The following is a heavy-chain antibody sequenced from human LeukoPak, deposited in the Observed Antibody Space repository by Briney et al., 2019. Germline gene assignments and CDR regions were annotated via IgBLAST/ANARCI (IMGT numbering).Heavy chain of an antibody. D-gene: IGHD6-13*01. V-gene: IGHV4-4*07. J-gene: IGHJ3*01. Sequence: PSETLSLTCSVSGGSLSSYYWSWIRQPAGKGLEWIGRIYFTGTTNYNPSLQSRVTMSVDTSKYQFSLELSSVTAADTAVYYCARGSSSSWYSFDFWGQGTVVTVSS. CDR3: ARGSSSSWYSFDF. CDR1: GGSLSSYY. CDR2: IYFTGTT.